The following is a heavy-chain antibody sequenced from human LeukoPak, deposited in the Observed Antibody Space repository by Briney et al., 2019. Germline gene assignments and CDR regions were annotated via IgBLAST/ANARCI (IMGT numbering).Heavy chain of an antibody. Sequence: VGSLRLSCAASGFTFSNAWMSWVRQAPGKGLEWVGRIKSKTDGGTTDYAAPVKGRFTISRDDSKNTLYLQMNSLKTEDTAVYYCTTSGYSYGMPFDYWGQGTLVTVSS. V-gene: IGHV3-15*01. CDR2: IKSKTDGGTT. J-gene: IGHJ4*02. CDR3: TTSGYSYGMPFDY. CDR1: GFTFSNAW. D-gene: IGHD5-18*01.